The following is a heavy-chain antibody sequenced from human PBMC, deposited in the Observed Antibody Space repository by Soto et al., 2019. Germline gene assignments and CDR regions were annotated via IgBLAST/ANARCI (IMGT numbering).Heavy chain of an antibody. CDR3: TRHEPTAYMVV. D-gene: IGHD4-17*01. CDR2: IRSKANSYAT. J-gene: IGHJ6*03. V-gene: IGHV3-73*01. CDR1: GFTFSGSA. Sequence: ELHLVESGGGLVQPGGSLKLSCAASGFTFSGSAIHWVRQASGKGLEWVGRIRSKANSYATAYAASVRGRFTISRDDSKNTAYLQMNSLKTEDSAVYYCTRHEPTAYMVVWGKGTTVTVSS.